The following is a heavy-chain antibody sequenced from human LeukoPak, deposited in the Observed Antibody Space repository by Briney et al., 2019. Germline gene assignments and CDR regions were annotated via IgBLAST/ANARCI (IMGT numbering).Heavy chain of an antibody. Sequence: PSETLSLTCVVYGGSSSIKEWSWIRQSPGKGLEWIGQINQGGTATYSASLKSRVTISGDMSKTQFSLRLTSVTAADTAVYYCARGSNWFDPWGQGTLVTVSS. V-gene: IGHV4-34*01. J-gene: IGHJ5*02. CDR2: INQGGTA. CDR1: GGSSSIKE. CDR3: ARGSNWFDP.